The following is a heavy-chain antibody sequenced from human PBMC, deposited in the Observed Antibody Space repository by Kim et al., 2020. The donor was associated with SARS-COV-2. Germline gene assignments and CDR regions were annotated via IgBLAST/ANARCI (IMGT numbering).Heavy chain of an antibody. CDR3: ATVSDTYYDILTGYYRGGY. J-gene: IGHJ4*02. CDR2: FDPEDGET. D-gene: IGHD3-9*01. CDR1: GYTLTELS. Sequence: ASVKVSCKVSGYTLTELSMHWVRQAPGKGLEWMGGFDPEDGETIYAQKFQGRVTMTEDTSTDTAYMELSSLRSEDTAVYYCATVSDTYYDILTGYYRGGYWGQGTLVTVSS. V-gene: IGHV1-24*01.